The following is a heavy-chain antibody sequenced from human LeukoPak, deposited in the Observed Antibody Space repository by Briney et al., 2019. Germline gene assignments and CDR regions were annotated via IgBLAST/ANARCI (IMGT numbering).Heavy chain of an antibody. D-gene: IGHD1-1*01. J-gene: IGHJ4*02. CDR2: INNGDTT. V-gene: IGHV3-66*01. Sequence: TGGSLRLSCAASRFTDNTNHMSWVRQAPGKGLEWVSIINNGDTTYYADSVKGRFTISRDDSKNTLYLQVNSLRVEDTAVYYCTRSTAWSRWDYWGPGTLVTVSS. CDR3: TRSTAWSRWDY. CDR1: RFTDNTNH.